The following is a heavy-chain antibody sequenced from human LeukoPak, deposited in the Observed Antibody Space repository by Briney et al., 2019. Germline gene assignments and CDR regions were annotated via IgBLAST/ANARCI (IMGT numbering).Heavy chain of an antibody. CDR1: GGTFSSYA. CDR3: ARRGLWLPRLPLLEYYFDY. CDR2: IIPIFGTA. V-gene: IGHV1-69*05. J-gene: IGHJ4*02. Sequence: GASVKVSCKASGGTFSSYAISWVRQAPGQGLEWMGGIIPIFGTANYAQKFQGRVTMTRDTSTSTVYMELSSLRSEDTAVYYSARRGLWLPRLPLLEYYFDYWGQGTLVTVSS. D-gene: IGHD5-24*01.